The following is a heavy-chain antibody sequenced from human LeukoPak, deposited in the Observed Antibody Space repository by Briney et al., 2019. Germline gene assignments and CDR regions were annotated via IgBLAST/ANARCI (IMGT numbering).Heavy chain of an antibody. CDR1: GFTLSSYW. Sequence: PGGSLRLSCAASGFTLSSYWMHWVRQAPGKGLVWVSRINSDGSSTSYADSVKGRFTISRDNAKNTLYLQMNSLRAEDTAVYYCARMIVGADYFDYWGQGTLVTVSS. J-gene: IGHJ4*02. D-gene: IGHD1-26*01. CDR2: INSDGSST. V-gene: IGHV3-74*01. CDR3: ARMIVGADYFDY.